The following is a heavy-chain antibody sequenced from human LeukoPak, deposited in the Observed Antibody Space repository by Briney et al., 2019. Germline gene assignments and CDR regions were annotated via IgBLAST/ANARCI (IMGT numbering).Heavy chain of an antibody. CDR1: GGSISSYY. D-gene: IGHD2-21*01. J-gene: IGHJ4*02. CDR2: IYYSGST. CDR3: ARDRSGICGGDCSYSYFDY. V-gene: IGHV4-59*01. Sequence: SETLSLTCTVSGGSISSYYWSWIRQPPGKGLEWIGYIYYSGSTNYNPSLKSRVTISVDTSKNQFSLKLSSVTAADTAVYYFARDRSGICGGDCSYSYFDYWGQGTLVTVSS.